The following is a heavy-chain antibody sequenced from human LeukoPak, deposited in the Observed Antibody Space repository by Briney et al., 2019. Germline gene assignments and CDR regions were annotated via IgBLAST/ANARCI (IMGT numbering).Heavy chain of an antibody. CDR2: INPNSGGT. D-gene: IGHD6-13*01. CDR1: GYTFTGYY. J-gene: IGHJ6*03. CDR3: ARDIYSSSYYYYMDV. V-gene: IGHV1-2*06. Sequence: ASVKVSCKASGYTFTGYYMHWVRQAPGQGLESMGRINPNSGGTNYAQKFQGRVTMTRDTSISTAYMELSRLRSDDTAVYYCARDIYSSSYYYYMDVWGKGTTVTVSS.